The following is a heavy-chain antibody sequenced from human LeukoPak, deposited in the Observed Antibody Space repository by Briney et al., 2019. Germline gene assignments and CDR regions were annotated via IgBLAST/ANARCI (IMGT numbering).Heavy chain of an antibody. V-gene: IGHV5-51*01. J-gene: IGHJ4*02. CDR1: GYSFTSYW. CDR2: IYPGDSDT. D-gene: IGHD5-24*01. Sequence: GESLKISCKGSGYSFTSYWIGWVRQMPGKGLGWIGIIYPGDSDTRYSPSFQGQVTISADKSISTAYLQWSSLKASDTAMYYCARFLMATPYYFDYWGQGTLVTVSS. CDR3: ARFLMATPYYFDY.